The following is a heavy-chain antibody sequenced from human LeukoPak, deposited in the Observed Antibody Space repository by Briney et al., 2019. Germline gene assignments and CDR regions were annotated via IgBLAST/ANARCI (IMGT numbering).Heavy chain of an antibody. CDR2: ISGSGGST. CDR3: AKRNMVGGQAPWFDP. D-gene: IGHD3-10*01. Sequence: GGSLRLSCAASGFTFSSYAMSWVRQAPGKGLDWISAISGSGGSTSSADPVKGRFTIYQDNSKNTLYLQMDNLRAEDTAVYYCAKRNMVGGQAPWFDPWGQETLVTVSS. CDR1: GFTFSSYA. J-gene: IGHJ5*02. V-gene: IGHV3-23*01.